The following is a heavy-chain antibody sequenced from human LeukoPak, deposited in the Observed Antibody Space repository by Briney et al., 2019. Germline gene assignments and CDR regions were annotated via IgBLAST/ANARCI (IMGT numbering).Heavy chain of an antibody. Sequence: GGSLRLSCAASGFSFSTYWMTWVRQAPGKGLEWVANIKQDGSEKYYVDSVKGRFTISRDNAKNSLYLQMNSLRAEDTAVYYCAREKEGYCSRTSCYLDYYYYYMDVWGKGTTVTISS. CDR2: IKQDGSEK. V-gene: IGHV3-7*01. CDR3: AREKEGYCSRTSCYLDYYYYYMDV. J-gene: IGHJ6*03. CDR1: GFSFSTYW. D-gene: IGHD2-2*01.